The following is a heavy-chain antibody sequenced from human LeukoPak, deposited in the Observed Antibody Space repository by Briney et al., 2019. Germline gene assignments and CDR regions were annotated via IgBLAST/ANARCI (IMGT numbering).Heavy chain of an antibody. CDR1: GFTFSRFG. CDR3: FKELYGYSFGDS. CDR2: ISYDGRNK. Sequence: GGSLRLSCAASGFTFSRFGRHWVRQAPGKGLEWVAVISYDGRNKYYGDSVKGRFTISRDDSKNTLYLQMNSLRAEDTATYYCFKELYGYSFGDSWGQGVLITVSS. D-gene: IGHD5-18*01. V-gene: IGHV3-30*18. J-gene: IGHJ4*02.